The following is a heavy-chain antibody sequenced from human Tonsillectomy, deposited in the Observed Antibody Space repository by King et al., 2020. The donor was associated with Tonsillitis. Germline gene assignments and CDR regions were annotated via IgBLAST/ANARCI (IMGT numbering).Heavy chain of an antibody. Sequence: QLQESGPGLVKPSETLSLTCTVSGGSISSSSYYWGWIRQPPGKGLEWIGSIYYSGSTYYNPSLKSRVTISVDTSKNQFSLKLSSVTAADTAVYYCARHGGGSYWRFDYWGPGTLVTVSS. J-gene: IGHJ4*02. V-gene: IGHV4-39*01. D-gene: IGHD1-26*01. CDR3: ARHGGGSYWRFDY. CDR2: IYYSGST. CDR1: GGSISSSSYY.